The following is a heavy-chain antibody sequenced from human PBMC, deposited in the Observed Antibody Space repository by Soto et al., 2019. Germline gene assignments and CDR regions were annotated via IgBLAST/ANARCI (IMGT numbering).Heavy chain of an antibody. CDR3: ARDQWLWLGELGPPLAFDH. CDR2: MSQNVDSE. Sequence: QVQLVESGGGVVQPGLSLTLSSAASGFAFNDYAIHWIRQAPGKGLEWVAVMSQNVDSEYYADSVKGRFTISRDNSKSTVYLQMNSLRTEDTAVYYCARDQWLWLGELGPPLAFDHWGPGTPVTVSS. V-gene: IGHV3-30*03. J-gene: IGHJ4*02. CDR1: GFAFNDYA. D-gene: IGHD3-10*01.